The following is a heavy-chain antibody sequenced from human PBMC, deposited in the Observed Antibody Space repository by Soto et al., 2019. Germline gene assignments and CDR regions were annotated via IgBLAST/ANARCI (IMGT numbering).Heavy chain of an antibody. CDR1: RFTFSSYW. D-gene: IGHD6-6*01. CDR2: IKQDGSEK. Sequence: EVQLVESGGGLVQPGGSLRLSCAASRFTFSSYWMSWVRQAPGKGLEWVANIKQDGSEKYYVDSVKGRFTISRDNAKNSLDLQMNSLRAEDTAVYYCARVYSSSSGRGMDVWGQGTTVTVSS. J-gene: IGHJ6*02. CDR3: ARVYSSSSGRGMDV. V-gene: IGHV3-7*04.